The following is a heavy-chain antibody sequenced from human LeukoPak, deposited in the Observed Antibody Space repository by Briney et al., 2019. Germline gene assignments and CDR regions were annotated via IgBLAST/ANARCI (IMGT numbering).Heavy chain of an antibody. Sequence: GGSLRLSCAASEFTFSSYAMSWVRQAPGKGLEWVGRIKSKTDGGTTDYAAPVKGRFTISRDDSKNTLYLQMNSLKTEDTAVYYCTTDSRKYSSSWYDYWGQGTLVTVSS. CDR1: EFTFSSYA. V-gene: IGHV3-15*01. CDR3: TTDSRKYSSSWYDY. J-gene: IGHJ4*02. CDR2: IKSKTDGGTT. D-gene: IGHD6-13*01.